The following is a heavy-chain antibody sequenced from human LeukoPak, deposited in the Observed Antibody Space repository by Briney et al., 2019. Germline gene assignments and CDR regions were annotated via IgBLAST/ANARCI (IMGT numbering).Heavy chain of an antibody. Sequence: PGGSLRLSCLASGFTFSSYAMDWVRQAPGQGLQWVSAVGTSADTYYADSVWGRFTISRDNSKNTLYLQMDSLRAEDTAIYYCTRKTPGRTPFDYWGQGILVTVSS. CDR3: TRKTPGRTPFDY. D-gene: IGHD2-15*01. CDR1: GFTFSSYA. V-gene: IGHV3-23*01. J-gene: IGHJ4*02. CDR2: VGTSADT.